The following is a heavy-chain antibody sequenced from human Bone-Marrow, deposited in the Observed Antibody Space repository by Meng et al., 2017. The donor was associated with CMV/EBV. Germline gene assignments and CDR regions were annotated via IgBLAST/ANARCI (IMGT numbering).Heavy chain of an antibody. CDR1: GGSISSGDYY. J-gene: IGHJ4*02. CDR2: INHSGST. V-gene: IGHV4-30-4*08. Sequence: QVQRQESGPGLVKPSQTLSPTCTVFGGSISSGDYYWSWIRQPPGKGLEWIGEINHSGSTNYNPSLKSRVTISVDTSKNQFSLKLSSVTAADTAVYYCARGGGPFDYWGQGTLVTVSS. D-gene: IGHD3-16*01. CDR3: ARGGGPFDY.